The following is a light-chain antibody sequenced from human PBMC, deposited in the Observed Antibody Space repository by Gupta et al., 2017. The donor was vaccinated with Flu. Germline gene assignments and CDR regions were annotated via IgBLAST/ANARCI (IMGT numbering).Light chain of an antibody. Sequence: SYELTQPPSVSVSPGHTASTTCSGDKLGDKYDCWYQQQPGQSPVLVIYQDSKRPSGIPERFSGSNSANTATLSISETQAMDEADYYCQAWDSRTDVVFGGGTKLTVL. V-gene: IGLV3-1*01. CDR3: QAWDSRTDVV. CDR2: QDS. CDR1: KLGDKY. J-gene: IGLJ2*01.